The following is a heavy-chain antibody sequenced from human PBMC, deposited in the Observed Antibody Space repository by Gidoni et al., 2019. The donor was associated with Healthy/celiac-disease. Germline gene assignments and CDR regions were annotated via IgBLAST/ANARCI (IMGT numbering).Heavy chain of an antibody. CDR3: AKDLSLVTMTGFQH. V-gene: IGHV3-23*01. CDR2: ISGSGGST. Sequence: EVQLLESGGGLVQPGGSLRLSCAASGFTVSSYAMSWVRQAPGKGLEWVSAISGSGGSTYYADSVKGRFTISRDNSKNTLYLQMNSLRAEDTAVYYFAKDLSLVTMTGFQHWGQGTLVTVSS. CDR1: GFTVSSYA. J-gene: IGHJ1*01. D-gene: IGHD3-22*01.